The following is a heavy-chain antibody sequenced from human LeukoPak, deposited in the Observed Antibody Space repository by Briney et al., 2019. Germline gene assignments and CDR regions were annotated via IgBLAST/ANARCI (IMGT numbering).Heavy chain of an antibody. CDR2: INPSGGST. D-gene: IGHD3-10*01. Sequence: ASVKVSCKASGYTFTSYYMHWVRQAPGQGLEWMGIINPSGGSTSYAQKFQGRVTMTRDMSTSTVYMELSSLRSEDTAVYYCARDKDYYGSGSYYTPYYMDVLGKGTTVTVSS. CDR1: GYTFTSYY. V-gene: IGHV1-46*01. J-gene: IGHJ6*03. CDR3: ARDKDYYGSGSYYTPYYMDV.